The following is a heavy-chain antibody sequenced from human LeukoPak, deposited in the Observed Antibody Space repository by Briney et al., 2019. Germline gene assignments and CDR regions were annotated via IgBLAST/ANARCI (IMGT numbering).Heavy chain of an antibody. CDR2: IYYSGGT. CDR3: ARHLANWGYNWFDP. Sequence: SETLSLTCTISGGSISSSNDYWGWIRQPPGKGLEWIGTIYYSGGTYYNPSLKSRVTISVDTSKNQFSLKLSSVTAADTAVYYCARHLANWGYNWFDPWGQGTLVTVSS. D-gene: IGHD7-27*01. CDR1: GGSISSSNDY. V-gene: IGHV4-39*01. J-gene: IGHJ5*02.